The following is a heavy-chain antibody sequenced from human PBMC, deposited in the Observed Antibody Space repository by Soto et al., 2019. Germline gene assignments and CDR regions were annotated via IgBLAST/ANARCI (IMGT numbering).Heavy chain of an antibody. V-gene: IGHV1-3*01. CDR2: INPDNGNT. J-gene: IGHJ3*01. Sequence: QVQLVQSGAEVRKPGASVNISCRASGFSCSDNRINWVRQAPGQSLEWMGWINPDNGNTRYSQTCQGGITISMLSSTSVAYVEVSDLTSEDTAVSYCARDILSVGPRANDAFDVWGQWTMVTVSS. D-gene: IGHD2-8*02. CDR1: GFSCSDNR. CDR3: ARDILSVGPRANDAFDV.